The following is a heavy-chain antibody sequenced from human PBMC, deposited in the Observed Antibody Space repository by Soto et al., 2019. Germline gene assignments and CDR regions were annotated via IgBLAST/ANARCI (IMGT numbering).Heavy chain of an antibody. D-gene: IGHD1-26*01. CDR1: GFTFSSYA. J-gene: IGHJ3*02. CDR2: ISGSGSST. Sequence: GGSLRLSCAASGFTFSSYAMSWVRQAPGKGLEWVSTISGSGSSTYHADSVKGRFTISRDNSKNTLFLQMNSLRAEDTAVYYCEKDSPYSASYKEDAFDIWGQGSMVTGSS. CDR3: EKDSPYSASYKEDAFDI. V-gene: IGHV3-23*01.